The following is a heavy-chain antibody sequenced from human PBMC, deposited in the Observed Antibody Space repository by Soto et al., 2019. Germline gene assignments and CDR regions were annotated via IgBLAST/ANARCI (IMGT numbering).Heavy chain of an antibody. V-gene: IGHV1-2*02. CDR3: ARGDYGTGGYPFPYFDY. J-gene: IGHJ4*02. CDR1: GYSFTGYY. D-gene: IGHD2-8*02. Sequence: GASVKVSCKASGYSFTGYYIHWVRQAPGQGLEWMGWTNPDSGATNYAQNFQGRVTLTSDTSISTASMDLTSLTSDDTAVYYCARGDYGTGGYPFPYFDYWGQGTLVTVS. CDR2: TNPDSGAT.